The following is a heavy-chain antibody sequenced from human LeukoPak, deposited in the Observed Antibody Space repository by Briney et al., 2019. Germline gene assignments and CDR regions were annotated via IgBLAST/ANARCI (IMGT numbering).Heavy chain of an antibody. D-gene: IGHD7-27*01. Sequence: SGPTLVKPTETLTLTCTFSGFSLNTRGVGVGWIRQAPGKALEGLALISRDDDKRYRPSLKSRLTITKDTSKNQVALTLANLDPVDTATYFCEHTGSAHGDDWFDPWGQGPLVTVSS. CDR1: GFSLNTRGVG. CDR3: EHTGSAHGDDWFDP. V-gene: IGHV2-5*02. CDR2: ISRDDDK. J-gene: IGHJ5*02.